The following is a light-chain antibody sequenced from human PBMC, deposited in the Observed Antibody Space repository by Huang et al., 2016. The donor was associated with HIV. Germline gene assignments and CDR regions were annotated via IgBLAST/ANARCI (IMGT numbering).Light chain of an antibody. CDR2: KGS. CDR1: QSITRW. J-gene: IGKJ4*01. V-gene: IGKV1-5*03. CDR3: QQYHDYSCLT. Sequence: EIQMTQSPSTLSASVGDRVTITCRASQSITRWLAWYQQRPGKAPRLLIYKGSGLESGVPSRFSGSRSGTDVTLTISSLEPEDFATYYCQQYHDYSCLTFGGGTRVEI.